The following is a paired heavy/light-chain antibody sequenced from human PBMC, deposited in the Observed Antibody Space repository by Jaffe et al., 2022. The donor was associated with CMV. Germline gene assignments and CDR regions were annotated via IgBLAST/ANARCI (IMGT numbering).Light chain of an antibody. Sequence: DIVMTQSPDSLAVSLGERATMNCQSSQSVLYSSNNKNYLAWYQQKPGQPPKLLIYWASTRGSGVPDRFSGSGSGTDFTLTISSLQAEDVAVYYCQQYVGIPRTFGQGTKVEIK. V-gene: IGKV4-1*01. CDR1: QSVLYSSNNKNY. CDR3: QQYVGIPRT. J-gene: IGKJ1*01. CDR2: WAS.
Heavy chain of an antibody. CDR2: IKSIGDGETT. D-gene: IGHD2-15*01. V-gene: IGHV3-15*01. CDR1: GFTFSKAW. CDR3: TTGNGGISWGDHLDC. J-gene: IGHJ4*02. Sequence: EVQLVESGGGLVKPGGSLRLSCAASGFTFSKAWMSWVRQAPGKGLEWVGRIKSIGDGETTDYAAPAKGRFTISRDDSKNTLYLQMNSLKSEDTAVYFCTTGNGGISWGDHLDCWGQGTLVTVSS.